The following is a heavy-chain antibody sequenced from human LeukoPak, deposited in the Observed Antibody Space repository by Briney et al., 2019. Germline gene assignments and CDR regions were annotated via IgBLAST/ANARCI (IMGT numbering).Heavy chain of an antibody. Sequence: SETLSLTCTVSGGSISRSFYYWGWIRQSPGKGLEWIGSIYYSDSGTMYYNPSLKGRVTMSADTSKNQFSLRVSSVTAADTAVYYCARRPPALGAFDIWGQGTMVSVSS. V-gene: IGHV4-39*01. CDR3: ARRPPALGAFDI. CDR1: GGSISRSFYY. J-gene: IGHJ3*02. CDR2: IYYSDSGTM.